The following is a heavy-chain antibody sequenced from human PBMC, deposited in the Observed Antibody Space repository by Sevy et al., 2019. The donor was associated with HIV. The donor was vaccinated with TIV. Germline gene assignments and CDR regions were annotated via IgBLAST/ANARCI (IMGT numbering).Heavy chain of an antibody. CDR2: ISSSGSTI. D-gene: IGHD3-3*01. CDR3: ARGFYDFWSGYYAYYYYGMDV. V-gene: IGHV3-48*03. CDR1: GFTFSSYE. Sequence: GGSLRLSCAASGFTFSSYEMNWVRQAPGKGLEWVSYISSSGSTIYYANSVKGRFTISRDNAKNSLYLQMNSLRAEDTAVYYCARGFYDFWSGYYAYYYYGMDVWGQGTTVTVSS. J-gene: IGHJ6*02.